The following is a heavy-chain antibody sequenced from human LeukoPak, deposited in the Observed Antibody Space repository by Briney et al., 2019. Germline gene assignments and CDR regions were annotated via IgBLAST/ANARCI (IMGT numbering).Heavy chain of an antibody. CDR3: ARGPGEGGSSGYYYGKPEDPAEYYFDY. V-gene: IGHV1-46*01. J-gene: IGHJ4*02. D-gene: IGHD3-22*01. Sequence: ASVKVSCKASGGTFRTFAISWVRQAPGQGLEWMGIINPSGGRTSYAQKFQGRVTMTRDMSTSTVYMELSSLRSEDTAVYYCARGPGEGGSSGYYYGKPEDPAEYYFDYWGQGTLVTVSS. CDR1: GGTFRTFA. CDR2: INPSGGRT.